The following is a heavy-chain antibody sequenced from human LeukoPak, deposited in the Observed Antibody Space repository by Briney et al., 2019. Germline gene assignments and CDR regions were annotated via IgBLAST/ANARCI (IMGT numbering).Heavy chain of an antibody. CDR1: GGSISSSSYY. CDR3: ARDDGGGSFDP. D-gene: IGHD3-16*01. V-gene: IGHV4-39*07. CDR2: IYYSGST. J-gene: IGHJ5*02. Sequence: SETLSLTCTVSGGSISSSSYYWGWIRQPPGKGLEWIGTIYYSGSTYYNPSLKSRVTISVDTSKNQFSLKLSSVTAADTAVYYCARDDGGGSFDPWGQGTLVTVSS.